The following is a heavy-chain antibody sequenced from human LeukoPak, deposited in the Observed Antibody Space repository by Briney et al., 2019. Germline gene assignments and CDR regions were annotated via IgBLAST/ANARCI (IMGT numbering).Heavy chain of an antibody. V-gene: IGHV1-2*02. CDR1: GYTFTGYY. J-gene: IGHJ4*02. Sequence: GASVKVSCKASGYTFTGYYMHWVRQAPGQGLEWMGWINPNSGGTNYAQKFQGRVTMTRDTSISTAYMELSRLRSDDTAVYYCARSTGLACSGGSCYDYWGQGTLVTVSS. D-gene: IGHD2-15*01. CDR3: ARSTGLACSGGSCYDY. CDR2: INPNSGGT.